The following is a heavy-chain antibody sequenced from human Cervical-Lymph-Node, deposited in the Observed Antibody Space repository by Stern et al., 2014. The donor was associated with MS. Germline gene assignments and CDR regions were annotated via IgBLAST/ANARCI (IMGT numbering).Heavy chain of an antibody. V-gene: IGHV3-30*18. Sequence: QVQLMQSGGGVVQPGRSLRLSCAASGFTFSHYGMHWVRQAPGKGLEWVALISFDGSDIYYAESVKGRFTISRDNSKNTLYLQMNSLRAEDTAVYYCAKDFSSGWCLHYWGQGTLVTVSS. J-gene: IGHJ4*02. CDR2: ISFDGSDI. CDR1: GFTFSHYG. D-gene: IGHD6-19*01. CDR3: AKDFSSGWCLHY.